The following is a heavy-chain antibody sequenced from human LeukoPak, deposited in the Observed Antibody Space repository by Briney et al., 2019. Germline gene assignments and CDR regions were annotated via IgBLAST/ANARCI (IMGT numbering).Heavy chain of an antibody. CDR1: GYNFATVW. D-gene: IGHD2-21*02. V-gene: IGHV5-51*01. J-gene: IGHJ4*02. CDR3: AIRGGDCNPYCFDY. CDR2: IYPSDSDT. Sequence: GEPLKISCKGSGYNFATVWIGWVRQMPGKGLEWMGIIYPSDSDTRYSPSFQGQVTISADKSITTAYLQWSSLKASDTAIYYCAIRGGDCNPYCFDYWGQGTLVTVSS.